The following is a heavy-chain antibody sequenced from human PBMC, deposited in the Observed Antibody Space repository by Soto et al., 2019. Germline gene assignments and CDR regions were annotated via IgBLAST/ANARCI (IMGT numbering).Heavy chain of an antibody. Sequence: EVQLVESGGGLVQPGRSLRLSCAASGFTFDDYAMHWVRQAPGKGLEWVSGISWNSGSIGYADSVKGRFTISRDNAKNYLYLQMNSLRAEDTALYYCATSRGQWLVLRYWGQGTLVTVSS. J-gene: IGHJ4*02. CDR1: GFTFDDYA. CDR3: ATSRGQWLVLRY. V-gene: IGHV3-9*01. CDR2: ISWNSGSI. D-gene: IGHD6-19*01.